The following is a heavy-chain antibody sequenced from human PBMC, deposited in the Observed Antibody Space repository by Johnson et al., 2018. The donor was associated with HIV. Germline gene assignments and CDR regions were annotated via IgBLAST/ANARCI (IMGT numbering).Heavy chain of an antibody. CDR2: TTDKLNSYTT. J-gene: IGHJ3*01. Sequence: VQLVESGGGLVQPGGSLRLSCAASGFTFSSYWMSWVRQAPGKGLEWVGRTTDKLNSYTTKYAASVKGRFTISRDDSKKSLYLQINSLRTEDTAVYYCARENYRRRDAFDVWGQGTVVIVSS. D-gene: IGHD1-7*01. CDR1: GFTFSSYW. V-gene: IGHV3-72*01. CDR3: ARENYRRRDAFDV.